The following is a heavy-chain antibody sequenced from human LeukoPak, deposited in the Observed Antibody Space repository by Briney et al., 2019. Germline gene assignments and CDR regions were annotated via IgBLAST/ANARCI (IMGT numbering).Heavy chain of an antibody. Sequence: GAAVTVSCTASGYTFTSYGVSWVRQAPGQGLEWMGWISAYNGNTNYAQKLQGRVTMTTDTSTSTAYMELRSLRSDDTAVYYCARDQLGYCSGGSCSRWLDPWGQGTLVTVSS. V-gene: IGHV1-18*01. D-gene: IGHD2-15*01. CDR2: ISAYNGNT. CDR1: GYTFTSYG. J-gene: IGHJ5*02. CDR3: ARDQLGYCSGGSCSRWLDP.